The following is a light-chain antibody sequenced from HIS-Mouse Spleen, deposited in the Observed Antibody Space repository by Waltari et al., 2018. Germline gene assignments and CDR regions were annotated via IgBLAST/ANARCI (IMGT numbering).Light chain of an antibody. V-gene: IGLV3-10*01. CDR2: EDS. Sequence: SYELTQPPSVSVSPGQTARITCSGDALPKTYASWYQQKSGQAPVLVIYEDSKRTAGIPERFSGTSSGTMATLTISGAQVEDEADYYCYSTDSSGNHRVFGGGTKLTVL. J-gene: IGLJ2*01. CDR3: YSTDSSGNHRV. CDR1: ALPKTY.